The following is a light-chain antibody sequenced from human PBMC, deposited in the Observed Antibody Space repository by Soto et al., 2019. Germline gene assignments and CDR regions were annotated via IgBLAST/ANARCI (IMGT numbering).Light chain of an antibody. CDR3: QQYGGSPRT. J-gene: IGKJ1*01. V-gene: IGKV3-20*01. Sequence: EIVMTQSPDTLSVSPGERATLSCRASQSVSSNLAWYQQKPGQAPRLLIYGASNRATGIPDRFSGSGSGPDFTLTISRLEPEDFAVYYCQQYGGSPRTFGQGTKVDIK. CDR2: GAS. CDR1: QSVSSN.